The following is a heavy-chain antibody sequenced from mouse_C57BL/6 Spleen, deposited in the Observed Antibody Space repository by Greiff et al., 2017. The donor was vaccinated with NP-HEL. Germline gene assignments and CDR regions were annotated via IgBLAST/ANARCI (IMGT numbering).Heavy chain of an antibody. Sequence: VQLKESGGGLVQPGGSLKLSCAASGFTFSDYYMYWVRQTPEKRLEWVAYISNGGGSTYYPDTVKGRFTISRDNAKNTLYLQMSRLKSEDTAMYYCARRGPDGAMDYWGQGTSVTVSS. CDR1: GFTFSDYY. V-gene: IGHV5-12*01. CDR2: ISNGGGST. J-gene: IGHJ4*01. CDR3: ARRGPDGAMDY. D-gene: IGHD2-3*01.